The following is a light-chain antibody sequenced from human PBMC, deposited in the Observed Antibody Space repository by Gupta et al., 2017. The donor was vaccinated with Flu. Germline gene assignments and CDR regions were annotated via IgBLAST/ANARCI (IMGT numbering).Light chain of an antibody. CDR2: VAS. CDR1: QRGTSN. V-gene: IGKV3-15*01. Sequence: EVVIPPPPALSSVSPGQIATLSCRASQRGTSNLDWYLQKPGQAPRPLIYVASTRATGIPARFSGSGSGTEFTLTISSRQSEDMAVYYCQYYNSWPPAYTFGQGTKLEIK. J-gene: IGKJ2*01. CDR3: QYYNSWPPAYT.